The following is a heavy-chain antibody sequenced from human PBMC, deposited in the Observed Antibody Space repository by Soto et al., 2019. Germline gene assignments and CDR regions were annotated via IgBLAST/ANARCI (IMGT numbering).Heavy chain of an antibody. V-gene: IGHV4-30-4*01. D-gene: IGHD3-22*01. Sequence: QVQLQESGPGLVKPSQTLSLTCTVSGGSISSGDYYWSWIRQPPGKGLEWIGYIYYSGSTYYNPSLKRRVTISVDPSKNHFSLKLSSVTAADTAVYYCARAPGYYDSSGYDYWGQGTLVTVSS. J-gene: IGHJ4*02. CDR2: IYYSGST. CDR3: ARAPGYYDSSGYDY. CDR1: GGSISSGDYY.